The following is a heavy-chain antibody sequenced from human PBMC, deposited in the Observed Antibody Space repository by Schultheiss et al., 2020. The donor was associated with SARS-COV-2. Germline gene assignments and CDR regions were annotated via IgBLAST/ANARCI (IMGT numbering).Heavy chain of an antibody. CDR2: ISGSGGST. J-gene: IGHJ4*02. Sequence: GESLKISCAASGFTFSSYAMSWVRQAPGKGLEWVSAISGSGGSTYYADSVKGRFTISRDNSKNTLYLQMNSLKTEDTAVYYCTTGGSVTRDYWGQGTLVTVSS. CDR3: TTGGSVTRDY. V-gene: IGHV3-23*01. D-gene: IGHD3-10*01. CDR1: GFTFSSYA.